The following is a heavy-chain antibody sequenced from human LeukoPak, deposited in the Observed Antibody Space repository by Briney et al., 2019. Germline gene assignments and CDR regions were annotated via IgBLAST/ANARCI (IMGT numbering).Heavy chain of an antibody. CDR2: INHSGST. D-gene: IGHD3-10*01. CDR3: ARPVWFGEPYYFDY. J-gene: IGHJ4*02. V-gene: IGHV4-34*01. CDR1: GGSFSGYY. Sequence: SETLSPTCAVYGGSFSGYYWSWIRQPPGKGLEWIGEINHSGSTNYNPSLKSRVTISVDTSKNQFSLKLSSVTAADTAVYYCARPVWFGEPYYFDYWGQGTLVTVSS.